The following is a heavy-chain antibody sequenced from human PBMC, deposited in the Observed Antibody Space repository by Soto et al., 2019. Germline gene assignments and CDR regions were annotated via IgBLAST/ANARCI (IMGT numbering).Heavy chain of an antibody. Sequence: SETLSLTCSFSGDSVTSHYFTWIRQSPEKGLEWIGYMHYTGCTHYNPSLKSRVTISVDTSKNQFSLKLSSVTAADTAVYYCARDKHDYFNRGIGFDTWGQGILVTVSS. J-gene: IGHJ5*02. CDR1: GDSVTSHY. CDR3: ARDKHDYFNRGIGFDT. CDR2: MHYTGCT. D-gene: IGHD4-17*01. V-gene: IGHV4-59*02.